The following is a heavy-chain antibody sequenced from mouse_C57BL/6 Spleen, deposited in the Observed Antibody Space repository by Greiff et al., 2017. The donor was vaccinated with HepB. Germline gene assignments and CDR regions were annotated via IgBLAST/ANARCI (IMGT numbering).Heavy chain of an antibody. D-gene: IGHD2-3*01. CDR2: IYPGSGST. CDR3: ARGDGYYRLFAY. Sequence: QVQLQQPGAELVKPGASVKMSCKASGYTFTSYWITWVKQRPGQGLEWIGDIYPGSGSTNYNEKFKSKATLTVDTSSSTAYMQLSSLTSEDSAVYYCARGDGYYRLFAYWGQGTLVTVSA. J-gene: IGHJ3*01. V-gene: IGHV1-55*01. CDR1: GYTFTSYW.